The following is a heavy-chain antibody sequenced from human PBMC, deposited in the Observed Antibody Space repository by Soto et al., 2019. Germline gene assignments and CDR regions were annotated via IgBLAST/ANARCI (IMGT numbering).Heavy chain of an antibody. D-gene: IGHD2-2*01. Sequence: PSETLSLTCAVSGDSISSGGFSWSWIRQPPGKGLEWIGYIYHSGSSFYNPSLKSRVTISVDGSKDQFSLKVNSVTAADTAVYYCARGRLVPAVXFDYWGQGALVTVSS. CDR1: GDSISSGGFS. CDR3: ARGRLVPAVXFDY. J-gene: IGHJ4*02. V-gene: IGHV4-30-2*01. CDR2: IYHSGSS.